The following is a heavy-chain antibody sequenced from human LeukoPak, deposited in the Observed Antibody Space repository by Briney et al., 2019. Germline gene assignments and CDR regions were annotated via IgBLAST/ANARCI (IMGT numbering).Heavy chain of an antibody. Sequence: GGSLRLSCAASGFTFSSYSMNWVRQAPGKGLEWVSSISSSSSYIYYADPVKGRFTISRDNAKNSLYLQMNGLRAEDTAVYYCARDVGEMATNQGLDYWGQGTLVTVSS. CDR2: ISSSSSYI. CDR1: GFTFSSYS. D-gene: IGHD5-24*01. CDR3: ARDVGEMATNQGLDY. V-gene: IGHV3-21*01. J-gene: IGHJ4*02.